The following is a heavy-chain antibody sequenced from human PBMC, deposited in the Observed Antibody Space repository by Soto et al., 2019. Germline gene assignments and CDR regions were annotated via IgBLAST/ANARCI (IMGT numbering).Heavy chain of an antibody. CDR2: TYYRSKWYN. J-gene: IGHJ6*02. V-gene: IGHV6-1*01. CDR1: GDSVSSNSAA. D-gene: IGHD2-15*01. CDR3: ARGDCSGGSCYSISYYYCGMDV. Sequence: SQTLSLTCAISGDSVSSNSAAWNWIRQSPSRGLEWLGRTYYRSKWYNDYAVSVKSRITINPDTSKNQFSLQLNSVTPEDTAVYYCARGDCSGGSCYSISYYYCGMDVWGQGTTVTVSS.